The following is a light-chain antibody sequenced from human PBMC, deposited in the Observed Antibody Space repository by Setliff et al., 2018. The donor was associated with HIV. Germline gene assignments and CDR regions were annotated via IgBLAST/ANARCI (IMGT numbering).Light chain of an antibody. CDR1: SSDVGRYNT. CDR2: EVT. V-gene: IGLV2-23*02. CDR3: CSYVGGYF. J-gene: IGLJ1*01. Sequence: QSAPTQPASVSGSPGQSITISCTGTSSDVGRYNTVSWYQQHPGKAPKLMIYEVTKRPSGISDRFSASKSGNTASLTISGIQAEDEADYYCCSYVGGYFFGTGTKVTVL.